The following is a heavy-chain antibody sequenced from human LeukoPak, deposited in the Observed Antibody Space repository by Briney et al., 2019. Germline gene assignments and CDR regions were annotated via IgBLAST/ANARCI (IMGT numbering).Heavy chain of an antibody. CDR1: GYTFTGYN. J-gene: IGHJ5*02. D-gene: IGHD3-10*01. Sequence: ASVKVSCKASGYTFTGYNMHWVRQAPGQGLEWMGWINPTSGGTYYAHKFQGRVTMTRDTSISTAYMEVSRLRSDDTAVYYCARAPELWFGESFANREINWFDPWGQGTLVTVSS. CDR3: ARAPELWFGESFANREINWFDP. CDR2: INPTSGGT. V-gene: IGHV1-2*02.